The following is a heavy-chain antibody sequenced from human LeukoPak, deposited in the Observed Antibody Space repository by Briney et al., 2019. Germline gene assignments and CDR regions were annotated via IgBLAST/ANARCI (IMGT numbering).Heavy chain of an antibody. CDR2: IIPIFGTA. J-gene: IGHJ4*02. V-gene: IGHV1-69*01. CDR1: GGTFSSYA. CDR3: ATIRAGYSSSWYGYWGY. D-gene: IGHD6-13*01. Sequence: GSSVKVSCKASGGTFSSYAISWVRQAPGQGLEWMGGIIPIFGTANYAQKFQGRVTITADESTSTAYMELSSLRSEDTAVYYCATIRAGYSSSWYGYWGYWGQGTLVTVSS.